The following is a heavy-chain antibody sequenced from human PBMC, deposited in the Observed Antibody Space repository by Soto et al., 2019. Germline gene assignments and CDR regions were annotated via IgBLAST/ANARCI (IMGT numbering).Heavy chain of an antibody. V-gene: IGHV4-4*07. J-gene: IGHJ5*02. CDR2: IYSSGST. CDR3: ARGQRFSDWFDP. CDR1: GDSISGSQW. D-gene: IGHD3-3*01. Sequence: SETLSLTCAVSGDSISGSQWWSWVRLPPGEGLEWIGRIYSSGSTNYNPSLKSRVTISLDTSMNYFSLRLSSVTAADTAVYYCARGQRFSDWFDPWGQGTLVTVSS.